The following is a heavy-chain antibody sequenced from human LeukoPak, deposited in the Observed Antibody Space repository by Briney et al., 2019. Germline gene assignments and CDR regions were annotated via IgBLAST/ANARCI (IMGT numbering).Heavy chain of an antibody. CDR2: INHSGST. CDR3: ARDYQKDAFDI. V-gene: IGHV4-34*01. Sequence: SETLSLTCAVYGGSFSGYYWSWIRQPPGKGLEWIGEINHSGSTNYNPSLKSRVTISVDTSKNQFSLKLSSVTAADTAVYYCARDYQKDAFDIWGQGTMVTVSS. J-gene: IGHJ3*02. CDR1: GGSFSGYY. D-gene: IGHD3-10*01.